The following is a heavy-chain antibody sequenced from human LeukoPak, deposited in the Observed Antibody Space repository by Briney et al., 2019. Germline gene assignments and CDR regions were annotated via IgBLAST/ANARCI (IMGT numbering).Heavy chain of an antibody. D-gene: IGHD2-21*02. CDR2: IKQDGSEK. CDR3: ARYRYCSGDCYPLDH. CDR1: GFTLSPYW. Sequence: GGSLRLSCAASGFTLSPYWMTWVRQAPGKGLEWLANIKQDGSEKYYVDSLEGRFSISRDNAKNSLYLQMNSLRAEDTAMYYCARYRYCSGDCYPLDHWGQGTLVTVSS. J-gene: IGHJ4*02. V-gene: IGHV3-7*01.